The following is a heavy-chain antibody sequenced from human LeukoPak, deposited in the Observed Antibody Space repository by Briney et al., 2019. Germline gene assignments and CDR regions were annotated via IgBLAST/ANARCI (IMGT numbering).Heavy chain of an antibody. J-gene: IGHJ2*01. V-gene: IGHV3-7*01. CDR2: IKHDGSEE. CDR1: GITFSSLW. Sequence: PGGSLRLSCAASGITFSSLWMSWSRQAPGKGLEWVADIKHDGSEEHYVASVKGRFTISRDNAKLYLQMNSLRAEDTAVYYCAGGQGWHFDLWGRGTLITVSS. CDR3: AGGQGWHFDL. D-gene: IGHD2-15*01.